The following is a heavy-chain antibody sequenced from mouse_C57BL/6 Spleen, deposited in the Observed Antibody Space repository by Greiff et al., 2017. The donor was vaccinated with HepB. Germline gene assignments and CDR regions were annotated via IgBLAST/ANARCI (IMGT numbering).Heavy chain of an antibody. Sequence: EVKLQESGPGLVKPSQSLSLTCSVTGYSITSGYYWNWIRQFPGNKLEWMGYISYDGSNNYNPSLKNRISITRDTSKNQFFLKLNSVTTEDTATYYCAWCRSDGYYDDYAMDYWGQGTSVTVSS. CDR1: GYSITSGYY. J-gene: IGHJ4*01. CDR3: AWCRSDGYYDDYAMDY. V-gene: IGHV3-6*01. CDR2: ISYDGSN. D-gene: IGHD2-3*01.